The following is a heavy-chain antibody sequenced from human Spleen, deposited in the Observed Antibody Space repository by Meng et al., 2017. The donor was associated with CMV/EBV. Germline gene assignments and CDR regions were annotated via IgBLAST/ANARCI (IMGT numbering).Heavy chain of an antibody. Sequence: SETLSLTCAVYGGSFSGYYWSWIRQPPGKGLEWIGEINHSGSTNYNPSLKSRVTISVDTSKNQFSLKLSSVTAADTAVYYCAKSWDDFWRGLFQHWGQGTLVTVSS. CDR1: GGSFSGYY. D-gene: IGHD3-3*01. V-gene: IGHV4-34*01. CDR3: AKSWDDFWRGLFQH. J-gene: IGHJ1*01. CDR2: INHSGST.